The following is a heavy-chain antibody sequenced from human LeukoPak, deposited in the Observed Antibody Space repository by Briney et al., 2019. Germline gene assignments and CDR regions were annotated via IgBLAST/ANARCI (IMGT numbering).Heavy chain of an antibody. J-gene: IGHJ4*02. CDR3: ARYCSSTSCYRGYYFDY. Sequence: SETLSLTCTVSGGSISSYYWSWIRQPPGKGLEWIGYIYYSGSTNYNPSLKSRVTLSVDTSKNQFSLKLSSVTAADTAVYYCARYCSSTSCYRGYYFDYWGQGTLVTVSS. D-gene: IGHD2-2*02. V-gene: IGHV4-59*08. CDR2: IYYSGST. CDR1: GGSISSYY.